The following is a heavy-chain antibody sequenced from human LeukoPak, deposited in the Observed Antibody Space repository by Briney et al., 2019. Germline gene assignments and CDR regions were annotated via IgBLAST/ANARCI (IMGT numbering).Heavy chain of an antibody. CDR2: ISGSGGST. V-gene: IGHV3-23*01. CDR1: GFTFSSYA. D-gene: IGHD3-3*01. Sequence: GGSLRLSCAASGFTFSSYAMSWVRQAPGKGLEWVSAISGSGGSTYYADSVKGRFTISRDNSKNTLYLQMNSLRAEDTAVYYCANAEYYDFWSGPSFCYYYGMDVWGQGTTVTVSS. CDR3: ANAEYYDFWSGPSFCYYYGMDV. J-gene: IGHJ6*02.